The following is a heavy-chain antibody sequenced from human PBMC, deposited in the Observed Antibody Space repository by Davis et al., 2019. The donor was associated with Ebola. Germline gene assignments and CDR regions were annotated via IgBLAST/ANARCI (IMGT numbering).Heavy chain of an antibody. CDR1: GGTFSSYA. D-gene: IGHD3-10*01. CDR2: IIPMFGTA. CDR3: ARDRLWFRETRPYDYYYYGMDV. J-gene: IGHJ6*02. Sequence: SVKVSCKASGGTFSSYAISWVRQAPGRGLEWMGGIIPMFGTANYAQKFQGRVTITADKSTSTAYMELSSLRSEDTAVYYCARDRLWFRETRPYDYYYYGMDVWGQGTTVTVSS. V-gene: IGHV1-69*06.